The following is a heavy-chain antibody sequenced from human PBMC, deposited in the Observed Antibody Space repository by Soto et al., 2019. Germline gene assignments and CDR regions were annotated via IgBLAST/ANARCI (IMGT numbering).Heavy chain of an antibody. J-gene: IGHJ5*02. CDR3: ARIGDSSGYSGWFDP. CDR1: GFTVSSNY. CDR2: IYSGGST. V-gene: IGHV3-66*01. Sequence: EVQLVESGGGLVQPGGSLRLSCAASGFTVSSNYMSWVRQAPGKGLEWVSVIYSGGSTYYADSVKGRFTISRDNSKNTLYIQMNSLRAEDTAVYYCARIGDSSGYSGWFDPWGQGTLVTVSS. D-gene: IGHD3-22*01.